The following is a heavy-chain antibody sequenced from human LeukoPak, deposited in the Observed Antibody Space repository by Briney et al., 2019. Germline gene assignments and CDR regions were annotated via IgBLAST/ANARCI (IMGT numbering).Heavy chain of an antibody. V-gene: IGHV5-51*01. CDR3: ARLRSRWSKDAFDI. D-gene: IGHD6-13*01. Sequence: GESLKISCKGSGYSFTSYWIGWVRQMPGKGLEWMGLIYPTDSDTRYSPSFQGQVTISADKSITTAYLQWSSLKASDTAMYYCARLRSRWSKDAFDIWGQGTMVTVSS. CDR1: GYSFTSYW. J-gene: IGHJ3*02. CDR2: IYPTDSDT.